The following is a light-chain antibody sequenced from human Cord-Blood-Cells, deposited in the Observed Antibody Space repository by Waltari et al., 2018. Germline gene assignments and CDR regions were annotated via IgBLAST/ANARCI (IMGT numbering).Light chain of an antibody. CDR1: QSVLYSSNNKNY. V-gene: IGKV4-1*01. CDR3: QQYYSTPYT. CDR2: WAS. Sequence: DIVMTQSPDSLAVSLGERATINCKSSQSVLYSSNNKNYLAWYQQKPGQRPKLPIYWASTRESGVPERFSGSGSGTDFTLTISSLQAEDVAVYYCQQYYSTPYTFGQGTKLEIK. J-gene: IGKJ2*01.